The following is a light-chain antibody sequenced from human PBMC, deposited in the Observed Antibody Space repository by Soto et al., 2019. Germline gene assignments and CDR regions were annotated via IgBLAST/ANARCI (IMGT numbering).Light chain of an antibody. CDR3: QQYDSYSWT. CDR2: DVS. Sequence: DIQMTQSPSTLSASVGERVTITCRASQSVTNWLAWYQQKPGKAPKLLIYDVSSLESGVPSRFSGSGSGTEFIPTISSLQPEDFATYYCQQYDSYSWTFGQGTKVDI. V-gene: IGKV1-5*01. CDR1: QSVTNW. J-gene: IGKJ1*01.